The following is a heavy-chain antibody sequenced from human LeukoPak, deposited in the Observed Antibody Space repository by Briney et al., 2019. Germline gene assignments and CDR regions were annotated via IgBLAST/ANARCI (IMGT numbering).Heavy chain of an antibody. J-gene: IGHJ3*02. CDR1: GGSISSYY. CDR2: IYYSGST. D-gene: IGHD3-9*01. CDR3: ARETYYDFLTDSYSDAFDI. Sequence: SETLSLTCTVSGGSISSYYWSWIRQPPGKGLEWIGYIYYSGSTNYSPSLKSRVTISVDTSKNQFSLKLSSVTAVDTAVYYCARETYYDFLTDSYSDAFDIWGQGTMVTVSS. V-gene: IGHV4-59*01.